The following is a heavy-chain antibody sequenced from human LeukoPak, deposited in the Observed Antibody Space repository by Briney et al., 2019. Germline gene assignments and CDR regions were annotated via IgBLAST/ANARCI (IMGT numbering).Heavy chain of an antibody. V-gene: IGHV4-39*07. CDR3: AGFPTGVYYDSSGYYLSNWFDS. CDR2: IYYSGSS. D-gene: IGHD3-22*01. Sequence: PSGTLSLTCTVSGGTISSNSYYWGWIPQPPGKGLVWLGSIYYSGSSYYNPSLKSRVIISVDTSNNQYSLKLSSVPAVNTAVYYCAGFPTGVYYDSSGYYLSNWFDSWGQGTLVTVSS. J-gene: IGHJ5*01. CDR1: GGTISSNSYY.